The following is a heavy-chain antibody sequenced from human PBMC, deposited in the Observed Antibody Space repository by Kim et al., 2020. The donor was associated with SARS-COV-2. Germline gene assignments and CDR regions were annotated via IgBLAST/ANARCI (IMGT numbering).Heavy chain of an antibody. CDR1: GGSINSNTYY. J-gene: IGHJ3*01. Sequence: SETLSLTCSVSGGSINSNTYYWSWLRQHPGKGLEWIGYIYYSGTTYYNPSLRRRVTISGDTSNYQFSLLLCSLSAAASAFYYFARFSPSVFSFAF. D-gene: IGHD3-16*02. V-gene: IGHV4-31*03. CDR2: IYYSGTT. CDR3: ARFSPSVFSFAF.